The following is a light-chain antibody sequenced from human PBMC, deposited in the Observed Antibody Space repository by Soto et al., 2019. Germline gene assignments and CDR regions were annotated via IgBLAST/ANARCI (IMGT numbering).Light chain of an antibody. CDR3: QQYYSYPPA. J-gene: IGKJ5*01. CDR2: AAS. V-gene: IGKV1-8*01. Sequence: AIRMTQSPSSLSASTGDRVTITCRASQGISSYLAWYQQKQGKAPKLLIYAASTLQSRVPSRFSGSGSGTDFPLTISCLQSEDFATYYCQQYYSYPPAFGQGTRLEIK. CDR1: QGISSY.